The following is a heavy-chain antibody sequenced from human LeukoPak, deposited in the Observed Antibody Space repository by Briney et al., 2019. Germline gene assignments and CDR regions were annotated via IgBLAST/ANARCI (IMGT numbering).Heavy chain of an antibody. V-gene: IGHV3-30-3*01. CDR3: AREGPYYDSSGYHYPAYYYYYGMDV. J-gene: IGHJ6*02. D-gene: IGHD3-22*01. Sequence: GGSLRLSCAASGFTFSSYAMHWVRQAPGKGLEWVAVISYDGSNKYYADSVKGRFTISRDNSKNTLYLQMNSLRAEDTAVYYCAREGPYYDSSGYHYPAYYYYYGMDVWGQGTTVTVSS. CDR1: GFTFSSYA. CDR2: ISYDGSNK.